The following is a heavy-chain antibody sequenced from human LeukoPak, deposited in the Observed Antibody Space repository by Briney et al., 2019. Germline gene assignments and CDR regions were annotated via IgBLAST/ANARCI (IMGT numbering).Heavy chain of an antibody. D-gene: IGHD2-15*01. V-gene: IGHV1-46*01. CDR3: ARGDIDY. CDR1: GYTFTTYY. CDR2: INPSGGST. J-gene: IGHJ4*02. Sequence: ASVEVSCKASGYTFTTYYMHWVRQAPGQGLEWMGVINPSGGSTSYAQRFQGRVTMTRDTSTSTIYMELSSLRSEDTALYYCARGDIDYWGQGTLVTVSS.